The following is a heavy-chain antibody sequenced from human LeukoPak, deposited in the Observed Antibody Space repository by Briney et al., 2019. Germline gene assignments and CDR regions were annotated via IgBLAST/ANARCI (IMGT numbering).Heavy chain of an antibody. CDR3: AYYYDSSGYYGQY. Sequence: ASVKVSCKASGGTFSSYAISWVRQAPGQGLEWMGGIIPIFGTANYAQKFQGRVTITADESTSTAYMELSSLRSEDTAVYYCAYYYDSSGYYGQYWSHGTLVTVSS. CDR1: GGTFSSYA. CDR2: IIPIFGTA. V-gene: IGHV1-69*13. D-gene: IGHD3-22*01. J-gene: IGHJ4*01.